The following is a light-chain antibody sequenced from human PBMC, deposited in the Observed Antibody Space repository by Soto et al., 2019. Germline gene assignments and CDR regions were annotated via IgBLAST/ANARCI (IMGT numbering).Light chain of an antibody. CDR1: RSDVGDFDY. J-gene: IGLJ2*01. CDR2: GVS. V-gene: IGLV2-8*01. Sequence: QSALGQPPSASGSPGQSVTISCTGTRSDVGDFDYVSWYRHLPGKAPQLIMYGVSQRPSGVPDRFSGTKSGNTASLTVSGLRDEDEAEYFCSSYAGTKTLIFGGGTKLTVL. CDR3: SSYAGTKTLI.